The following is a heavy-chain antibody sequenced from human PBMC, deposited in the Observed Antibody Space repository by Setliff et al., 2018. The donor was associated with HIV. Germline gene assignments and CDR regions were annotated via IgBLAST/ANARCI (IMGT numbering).Heavy chain of an antibody. CDR1: GYTFTGYY. CDR2: INPKSDGT. Sequence: ASVKVSCKASGYTFTGYYMHWVRQAPGQGLEWMGWINPKSDGTNYAQKFQGWITMTRDTSISTAYMELSSLRSEDTAVYYCARGPGGESIWGQGTMVTVSS. V-gene: IGHV1-2*04. D-gene: IGHD3-16*01. CDR3: ARGPGGESI. J-gene: IGHJ3*02.